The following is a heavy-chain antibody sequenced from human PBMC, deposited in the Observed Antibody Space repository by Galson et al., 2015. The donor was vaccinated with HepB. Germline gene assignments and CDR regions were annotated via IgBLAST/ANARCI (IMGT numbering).Heavy chain of an antibody. CDR3: AAPRRRHYYDSSGYPRY. V-gene: IGHV3-23*01. Sequence: SLRLSCAASGFTFSSYAMGWVRQAPGKGLEWVSAISGSGGSTYYADSVKGRFTISRDNSKNTLYLQMNSLRAEDTAVYYCAAPRRRHYYDSSGYPRYWGQGTLVTVSS. CDR2: ISGSGGST. D-gene: IGHD3-22*01. CDR1: GFTFSSYA. J-gene: IGHJ4*02.